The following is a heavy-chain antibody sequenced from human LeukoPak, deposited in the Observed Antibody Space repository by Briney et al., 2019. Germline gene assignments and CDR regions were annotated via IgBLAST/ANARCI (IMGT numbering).Heavy chain of an antibody. V-gene: IGHV3-30*02. CDR3: ASGGYSSSSGPVS. Sequence: GGSLRLSCAASGFTFSNYGMHWVRQAPGKGLDWVAFIHYDGSNKYYADSVKGRFTISRDDSKNTLYLQMNSLRAEDTAVYYCASGGYSSSSGPVSWGQGTLVTVSS. CDR2: IHYDGSNK. J-gene: IGHJ4*02. D-gene: IGHD6-13*01. CDR1: GFTFSNYG.